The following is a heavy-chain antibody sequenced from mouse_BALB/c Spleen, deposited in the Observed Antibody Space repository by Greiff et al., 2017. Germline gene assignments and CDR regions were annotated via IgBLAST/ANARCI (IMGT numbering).Heavy chain of an antibody. V-gene: IGHV14-3*02. Sequence: VHVQQSGAELVKPGASVKLSCTASGFNIKDTYMHWVKQRPEQGLEWIGRIDPANGNTKYDQKFQGKATITADTSSNTAYLQLSSLTSEDTAVYYGARGLRRGGFDYWGQGTTLTVSS. CDR2: IDPANGNT. J-gene: IGHJ2*01. CDR1: GFNIKDTY. CDR3: ARGLRRGGFDY. D-gene: IGHD2-4*01.